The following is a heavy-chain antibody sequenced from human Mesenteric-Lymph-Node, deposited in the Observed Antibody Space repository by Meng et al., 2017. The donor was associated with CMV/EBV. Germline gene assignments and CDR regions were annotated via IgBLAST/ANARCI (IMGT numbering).Heavy chain of an antibody. D-gene: IGHD4-11*01. CDR1: GYSISSGYY. V-gene: IGHV4-38-2*02. CDR2: IYHSGST. Sequence: SETLSLTCTVSGYSISSGYYWGWIRQPPGKGLEWIGSIYHSGSTYYNPSLKSRVTISVDTSKNQFSLKLSSVTAADTAVYYCARDLYSNYVEGFDPWGQGTLVTVSS. CDR3: ARDLYSNYVEGFDP. J-gene: IGHJ5*02.